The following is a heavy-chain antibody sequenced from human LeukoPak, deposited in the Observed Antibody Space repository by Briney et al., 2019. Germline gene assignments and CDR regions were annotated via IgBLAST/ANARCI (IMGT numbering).Heavy chain of an antibody. J-gene: IGHJ4*02. CDR1: AFTFSSDW. Sequence: PGGSLRLSCAAAAFTFSSDWMSWVRQAPGKWLEWVDSIKQGGSEIYYVDSVKGRFTISRDNAKYSLYLQRDTLGADDTAVYYCARDVYWGQGTLVCVSS. CDR3: ARDVY. CDR2: IKQGGSEI. V-gene: IGHV3-7*01.